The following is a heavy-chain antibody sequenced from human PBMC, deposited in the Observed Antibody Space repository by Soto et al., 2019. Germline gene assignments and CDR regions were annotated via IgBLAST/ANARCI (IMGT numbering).Heavy chain of an antibody. J-gene: IGHJ4*02. D-gene: IGHD3-10*01. V-gene: IGHV3-72*01. CDR2: SKNKADSYTT. CDR3: TVWGSGNDFGAA. CDR1: GFTFSDHY. Sequence: EVQLVESGGGLVQPGGSLRLSCAASGFTFSDHYMDWVLQAPGKGLEWVGRSKNKADSYTTEYAASVKGRFTISRDGSTNSLFLQMNSLKTEDTAVYYCTVWGSGNDFGAAWGQGILVTVSS.